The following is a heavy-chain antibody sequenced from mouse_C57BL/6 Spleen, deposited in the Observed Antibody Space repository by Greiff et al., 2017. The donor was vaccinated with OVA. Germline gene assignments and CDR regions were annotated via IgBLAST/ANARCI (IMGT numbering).Heavy chain of an antibody. CDR3: ARVYYDYPYAMDY. CDR2: ISNGGGST. J-gene: IGHJ4*01. CDR1: GFTFSDYY. V-gene: IGHV5-12*01. Sequence: EVMLVESGGGLVQPGGSLKLSCAASGFTFSDYYMYWVRQTPEKRLEWVAYISNGGGSTYYPDTVKGRFTISRDNAKNTLYLQMSRLKSEDTAMYYCARVYYDYPYAMDYWGQGTSVTVSS. D-gene: IGHD2-4*01.